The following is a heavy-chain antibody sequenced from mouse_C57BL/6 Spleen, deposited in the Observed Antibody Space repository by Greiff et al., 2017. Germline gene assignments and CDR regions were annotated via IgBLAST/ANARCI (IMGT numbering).Heavy chain of an antibody. V-gene: IGHV1-59*01. CDR1: GYTFTSYW. Sequence: QVQLQQPGAELVRPGTSVKLSCKASGYTFTSYWMHWVKQRPGQGLEWIGVIDPSDSYTNYNQKFKGKATLTVDTSSSTAYMQLSSLTSEDSAVYYCAKIYYGNYGAMDYWGQGTSVTVSS. D-gene: IGHD2-1*01. CDR3: AKIYYGNYGAMDY. J-gene: IGHJ4*01. CDR2: IDPSDSYT.